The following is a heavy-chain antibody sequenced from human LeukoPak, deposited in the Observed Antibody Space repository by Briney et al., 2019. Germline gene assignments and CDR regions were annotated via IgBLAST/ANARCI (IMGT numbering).Heavy chain of an antibody. CDR1: GGSISSYY. D-gene: IGHD6-19*01. Sequence: KASETLSLTCTVSGGSISSYYWSWIRQSPGKGLECIGYIHYAGSTNYNPSLKSRVTISVETSKNQFSLRLRSVTAADTAMYYCARGTLYRGWSYYLDFWGQGSQVTVSS. CDR3: ARGTLYRGWSYYLDF. CDR2: IHYAGST. V-gene: IGHV4-59*12. J-gene: IGHJ4*02.